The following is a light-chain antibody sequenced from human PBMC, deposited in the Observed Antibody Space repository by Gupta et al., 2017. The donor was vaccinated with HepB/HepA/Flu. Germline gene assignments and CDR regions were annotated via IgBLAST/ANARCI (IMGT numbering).Light chain of an antibody. J-gene: IGKJ1*01. CDR2: DGS. Sequence: DIQITQSPSSLSASVGDRVTITCQASRGVYNYLNWYQLKPGKAPKLLIYDGSNLETGVPSRFSGSGSGTGFTFTISSLQPEEVATYCCLQDHHVPPTFGQGTNVDI. CDR3: LQDHHVPPT. CDR1: RGVYNY. V-gene: IGKV1-33*01.